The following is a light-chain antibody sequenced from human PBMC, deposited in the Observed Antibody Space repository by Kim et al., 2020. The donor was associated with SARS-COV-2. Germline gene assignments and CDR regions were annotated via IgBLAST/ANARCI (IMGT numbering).Light chain of an antibody. CDR3: MQTLQIPWS. V-gene: IGKV2-28*01. J-gene: IGKJ2*03. CDR2: LGS. CDR1: QSLLYSNGYNY. Sequence: EPASISCRSCQSLLYSNGYNYLGCFLQKPGQSPQLLIYLGSNRASGVPDRFSGSGSGTDFALKISRVEAEDIGVYYCMQTLQIPWSFGQGTKLEI.